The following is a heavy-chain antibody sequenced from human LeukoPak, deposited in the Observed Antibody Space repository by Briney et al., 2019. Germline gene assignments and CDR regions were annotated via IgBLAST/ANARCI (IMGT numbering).Heavy chain of an antibody. J-gene: IGHJ4*02. D-gene: IGHD3-22*01. CDR2: ISNSSSYI. CDR1: GFTFSSYS. Sequence: GGSLRLSCAASGFTFSSYSMNWVRQAPGKGLEWVSSISNSSSYIYYADSVKGRFTISRDNAKNSLYLQMNSLRAEDTAVYYCASRPYYFDGSGYYYDYWGQGTLVTVSS. CDR3: ASRPYYFDGSGYYYDY. V-gene: IGHV3-21*01.